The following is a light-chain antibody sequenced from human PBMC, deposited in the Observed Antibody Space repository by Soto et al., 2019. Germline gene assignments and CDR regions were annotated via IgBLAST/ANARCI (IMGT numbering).Light chain of an antibody. CDR2: DVS. Sequence: QSALTQPASVSGSPGQSITISCTGTSSDVGGYNYVSWYQQHPGKAPKLMIYDVSNRPSGVSNRLSGSKSGNTASLTISGLQAEDEADYYCSSYTSSSTLRGVFGTGTKVTVL. V-gene: IGLV2-14*01. CDR1: SSDVGGYNY. J-gene: IGLJ1*01. CDR3: SSYTSSSTLRGV.